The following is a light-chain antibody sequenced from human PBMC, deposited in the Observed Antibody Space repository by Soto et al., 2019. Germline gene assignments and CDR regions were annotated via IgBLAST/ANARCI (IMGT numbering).Light chain of an antibody. CDR3: QQCGSSGT. J-gene: IGKJ1*01. Sequence: EIVLTQSPVTLSLSPGERATLSCRASQSVRTYLAWYQVKPGQAPRLLIYDASRRASGVPARVSGSGSGTDFTLTIRRLEPEDFAVYYCQQCGSSGTFGHVTKGDI. V-gene: IGKV3-20*01. CDR2: DAS. CDR1: QSVRTY.